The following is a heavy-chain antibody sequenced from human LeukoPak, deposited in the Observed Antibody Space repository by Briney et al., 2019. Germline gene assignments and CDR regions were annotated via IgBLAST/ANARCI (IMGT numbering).Heavy chain of an antibody. V-gene: IGHV2-5*02. J-gene: IGHJ4*02. CDR3: AHRLYGNTYFDY. CDR2: IYWDDDK. Sequence: SGPTLVKPTQTLTLTCTFSGFSLSTTGVGVGWIRQPPGKALEWLALIYWDDDKRYSPSLKSRLTITKDTSKNQVVLTMTNMDPVDTATYYCAHRLYGNTYFDYWGQGALVTVSS. D-gene: IGHD4-11*01. CDR1: GFSLSTTGVG.